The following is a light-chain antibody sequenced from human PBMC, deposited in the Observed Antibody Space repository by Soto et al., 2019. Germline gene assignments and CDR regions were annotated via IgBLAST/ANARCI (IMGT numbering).Light chain of an antibody. V-gene: IGKV1-39*01. CDR1: QNIAGY. CDR2: GSS. Sequence: DIQMTQSPSSLSVSVGDRVTITCRASQNIAGYLNWYQQKPGKAPELLIYGSSTLQSGVPSSFSGSGSGTDFTLTIISLQPEDFATYYCQQTYITPYTFGQGTNLEIK. CDR3: QQTYITPYT. J-gene: IGKJ2*01.